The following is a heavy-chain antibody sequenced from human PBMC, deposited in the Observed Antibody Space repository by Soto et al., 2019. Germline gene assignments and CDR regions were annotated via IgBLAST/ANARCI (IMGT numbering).Heavy chain of an antibody. Sequence: GESLKISCKGSGYSFTSYWIGWVRQMPGKGLEWMGIIYPGDSDTRYSPSFQGQVTISADKSISTAYLQWSSLKASDTAMYYCARHYCSSTSCYPVYYYYYGMDVWGQGTTVTAP. CDR3: ARHYCSSTSCYPVYYYYYGMDV. V-gene: IGHV5-51*01. D-gene: IGHD2-2*01. CDR1: GYSFTSYW. J-gene: IGHJ6*02. CDR2: IYPGDSDT.